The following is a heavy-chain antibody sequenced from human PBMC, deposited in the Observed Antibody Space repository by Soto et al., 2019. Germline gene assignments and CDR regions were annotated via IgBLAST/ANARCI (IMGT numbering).Heavy chain of an antibody. CDR1: GFSLSNARMG. V-gene: IGHV2-26*01. J-gene: IGHJ4*02. CDR3: ARSLGSSGEAY. CDR2: IFSNDEK. Sequence: SGPTLVNPTETLTLTFTFSGFSLSNARMGVSWIRQPPGKALEWLAHIFSNDEKSYSTSLKSRLTISKDTSKSQVVLTMTNMDPVDTATYYCARSLGSSGEAYWGQGTLVSVSS. D-gene: IGHD6-19*01.